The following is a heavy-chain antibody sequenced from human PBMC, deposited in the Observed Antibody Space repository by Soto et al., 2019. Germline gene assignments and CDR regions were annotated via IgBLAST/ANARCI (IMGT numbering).Heavy chain of an antibody. CDR2: IKQDGSEK. J-gene: IGHJ4*02. V-gene: IGHV3-7*01. CDR3: ERTDYAAEALGY. CDR1: GFTFSSYW. Sequence: EVQLVESGGDLVQPGGSLILSCAASGFTFSSYWMTWVRQAPGKGLEWVANIKQDGSEKNYVDSVKGRFTISRDNAKNSLFLQMNSLRAEDTAVYFCERTDYAAEALGYWGQGTLVTVSS. D-gene: IGHD2-2*01.